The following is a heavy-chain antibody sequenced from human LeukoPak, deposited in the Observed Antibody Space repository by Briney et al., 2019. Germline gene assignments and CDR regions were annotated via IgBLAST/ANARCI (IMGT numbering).Heavy chain of an antibody. D-gene: IGHD1-26*01. CDR3: ARGGWEQEHLDY. J-gene: IGHJ4*02. V-gene: IGHV3-74*01. CDR2: INSDGSS. Sequence: GGSLRLSCAAFGFTFSRYWMHWVRQAPGKGLVWVSRINSDGSSRYADSAKGRFTISRDNAKNTLYLQMNSLRAEDTAVYYCARGGWEQEHLDYWGQGTLVTVSS. CDR1: GFTFSRYW.